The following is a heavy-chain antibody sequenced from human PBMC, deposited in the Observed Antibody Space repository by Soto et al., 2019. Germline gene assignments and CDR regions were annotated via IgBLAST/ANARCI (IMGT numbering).Heavy chain of an antibody. J-gene: IGHJ4*02. CDR3: ARPGYDFWSGYSPKGDY. V-gene: IGHV4-39*01. CDR2: IYYSGST. Sequence: QLQLQESGPGLVKPSETLSLTCTVSGGSISSSSYYWGWIRQPPGKGLEWIGSIYYSGSTYYNPSLKSRVTISVDTSKNQFSLKLSSVTAADTAVYYCARPGYDFWSGYSPKGDYWGQGTLVTVSS. D-gene: IGHD3-3*01. CDR1: GGSISSSSYY.